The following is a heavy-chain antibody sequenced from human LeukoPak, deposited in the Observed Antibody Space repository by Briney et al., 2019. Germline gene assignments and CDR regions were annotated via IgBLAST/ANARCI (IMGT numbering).Heavy chain of an antibody. CDR3: ASSVLLWFGVFDY. CDR1: GYTFTSYY. Sequence: GASVKVSCKASGYTFTSYYMHWVRQAPGQGLEWMGWINPNSGGTNYAQKFQGRVTMTRDTSISTAYMELSRLRSDDTAVYYCASSVLLWFGVFDYWGQGTLVTVSS. D-gene: IGHD3-10*01. J-gene: IGHJ4*02. V-gene: IGHV1-2*02. CDR2: INPNSGGT.